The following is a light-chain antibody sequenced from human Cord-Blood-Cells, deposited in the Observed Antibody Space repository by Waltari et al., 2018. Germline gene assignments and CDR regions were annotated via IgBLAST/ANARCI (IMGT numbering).Light chain of an antibody. Sequence: EIVLTQSPGTLSLSPGERATISCRSCQSVRRRYLAWYQQKPGQAPRHLIYGASSRATGIPDRFSGSGSGTDFTLTISRLEPEDFAVYYCQQYGSSPPTFGQGTKVEIK. J-gene: IGKJ1*01. CDR2: GAS. V-gene: IGKV3-20*01. CDR1: QSVRRRY. CDR3: QQYGSSPPT.